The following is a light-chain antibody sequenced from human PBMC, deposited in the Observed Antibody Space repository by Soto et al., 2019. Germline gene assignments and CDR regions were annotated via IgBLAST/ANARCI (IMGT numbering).Light chain of an antibody. V-gene: IGKV1-5*01. CDR2: DAS. CDR3: QNYNSYSEA. Sequence: EIQMTHAPSTLSTSVGGRVTITLRASQSISSWLAWYQQKPGKAPKLLIYDASSLESGVPSRFSGSGSGTEFTLTISSLQPDDFATYYCQNYNSYSEAFGKGTTGAIK. CDR1: QSISSW. J-gene: IGKJ1*01.